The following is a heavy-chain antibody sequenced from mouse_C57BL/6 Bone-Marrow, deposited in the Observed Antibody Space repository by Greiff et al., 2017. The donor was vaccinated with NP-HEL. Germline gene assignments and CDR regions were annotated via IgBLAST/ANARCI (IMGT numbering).Heavy chain of an antibody. CDR2: IYPSDSET. D-gene: IGHD2-3*01. J-gene: IGHJ3*01. V-gene: IGHV1-61*01. CDR3: ARWGDGYYFAY. Sequence: VQLQQPGAELVRPGSSVKLSCKASGYTFTSYWMDWVKQRPGQGLEWIGNIYPSDSETHYNQKFKDKATLTVDKSSSTAYMQLSSLTSEDSAVYYCARWGDGYYFAYWGQGTLVTVSA. CDR1: GYTFTSYW.